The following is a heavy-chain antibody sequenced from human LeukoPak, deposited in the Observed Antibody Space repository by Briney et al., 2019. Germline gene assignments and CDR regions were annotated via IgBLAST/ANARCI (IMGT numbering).Heavy chain of an antibody. J-gene: IGHJ4*02. D-gene: IGHD3-3*01. CDR2: IYYTGST. CDR3: ARRGEDCWSKWFDY. V-gene: IGHV4-59*08. Sequence: PSETLSLTCTVSGGSISSYYWSWIRQPPGKGLEWIGYIYYTGSTNYNPSLESRVTISVDTSKNQFSLKLSSVTAADTAVYYCARRGEDCWSKWFDYWGQGTLVTVSP. CDR1: GGSISSYY.